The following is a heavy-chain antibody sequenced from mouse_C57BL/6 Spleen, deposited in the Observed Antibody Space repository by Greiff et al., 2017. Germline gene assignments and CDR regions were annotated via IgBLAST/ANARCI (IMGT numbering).Heavy chain of an antibody. CDR1: GYTFTDYN. Sequence: EVQLQQSGPELVKPGASVTISCTASGYTFTDYNMHWVKQSHGKSLEWIGDINPKNGGTIYNQKFKGKATLTVDTSSSTAYMELRSLTSEDTAVYYCSSLGRRKLAWFAYWGQGTLVTVSA. D-gene: IGHD4-1*01. V-gene: IGHV1-18*01. CDR2: INPKNGGT. J-gene: IGHJ3*01. CDR3: SSLGRRKLAWFAY.